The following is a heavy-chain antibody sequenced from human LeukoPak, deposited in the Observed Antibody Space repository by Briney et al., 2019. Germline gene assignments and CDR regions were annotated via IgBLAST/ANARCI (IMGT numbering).Heavy chain of an antibody. CDR3: ARDLRGPRDS. Sequence: GGSLRLSCAASGFTFRTYWMHWVRQVPGRGLVWVSRISSDGSDTIYADSVKGRFTISRDNAKETLYLQMDSLRAEDTAVYYCARDLRGPRDSWGQGTLVIVSS. CDR2: ISSDGSDT. J-gene: IGHJ4*02. D-gene: IGHD3-10*01. CDR1: GFTFRTYW. V-gene: IGHV3-74*01.